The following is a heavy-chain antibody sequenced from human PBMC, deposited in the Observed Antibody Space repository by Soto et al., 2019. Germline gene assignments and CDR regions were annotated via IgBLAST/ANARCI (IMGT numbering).Heavy chain of an antibody. J-gene: IGHJ4*02. CDR1: GVSISTSSYF. Sequence: PSETLSLTCTVSGVSISTSSYFWGWIRQPPGKGLEWIGSIYYSGRTYYNPSFKSRVTISIDTSKNQFSLKLSSVTATDTAVYYCARQRTTVVTQAYVDHWGQGAPVT. V-gene: IGHV4-39*01. CDR3: ARQRTTVVTQAYVDH. D-gene: IGHD2-21*02. CDR2: IYYSGRT.